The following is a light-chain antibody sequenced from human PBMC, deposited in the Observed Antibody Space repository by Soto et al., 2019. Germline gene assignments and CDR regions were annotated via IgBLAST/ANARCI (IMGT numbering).Light chain of an antibody. CDR1: SSDVGGYNY. J-gene: IGLJ1*01. CDR3: SSYTSSSTMN. CDR2: DVS. V-gene: IGLV2-14*01. Sequence: QSALTQPASVSGSPGQSITISCTGTSSDVGGYNYVSWYQQHPGKAPQLMIYDVSNRPSGVSNRFSGSKSGNTASLTISGLQAEDEADYYCSSYTSSSTMNFGTGTKLTVL.